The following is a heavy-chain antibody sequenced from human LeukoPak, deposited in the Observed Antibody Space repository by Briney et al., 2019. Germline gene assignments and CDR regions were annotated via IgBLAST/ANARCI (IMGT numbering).Heavy chain of an antibody. CDR3: ARFPPASMVGEGGYYYIDV. CDR2: ISSSSTYI. V-gene: IGHV3-21*01. CDR1: GFSFSHYA. J-gene: IGHJ6*03. Sequence: GGSLRLSCAASGFSFSHYAMNWVRQAPGKGLEWVSAISSSSTYIQYADSVKGRFTISRDTAKKSLYLQMNSLRAEDTAMYYCARFPPASMVGEGGYYYIDVWGKGTTVTVSS. D-gene: IGHD3-10*01.